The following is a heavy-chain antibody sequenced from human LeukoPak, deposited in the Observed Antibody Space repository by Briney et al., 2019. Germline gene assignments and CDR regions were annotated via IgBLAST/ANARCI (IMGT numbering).Heavy chain of an antibody. CDR3: VRDGGSSGPGGN. V-gene: IGHV1-18*01. Sequence: ASVKVSCKASGCTFSTYGISWVRQAPGQGLEWMGWINPYNGNTKYAQQLQDRVTMTSETSTSTAYMELRSLRSDDTAVYYCVRDGGSSGPGGNWGQGTLVTVSS. CDR1: GCTFSTYG. D-gene: IGHD2-15*01. CDR2: INPYNGNT. J-gene: IGHJ4*02.